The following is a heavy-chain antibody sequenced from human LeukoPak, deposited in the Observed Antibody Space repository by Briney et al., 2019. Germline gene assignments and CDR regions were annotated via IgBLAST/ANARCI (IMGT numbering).Heavy chain of an antibody. CDR2: INPSGGST. CDR3: ATEGAPGIAVAGRRPLHDY. Sequence: ASVKVSCKASGYTFTSYYMHWVRQAPGQGLEWMGIINPSGGSTSYAQKFQGRVTMTRDTSTSTVYMELSSLRSEHTAVYYCATEGAPGIAVAGRRPLHDYWGQGTLVTVSS. V-gene: IGHV1-46*01. CDR1: GYTFTSYY. J-gene: IGHJ4*02. D-gene: IGHD6-19*01.